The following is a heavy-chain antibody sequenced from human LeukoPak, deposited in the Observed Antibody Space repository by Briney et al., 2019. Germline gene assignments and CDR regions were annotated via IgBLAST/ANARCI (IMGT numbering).Heavy chain of an antibody. CDR2: INHSGST. CDR1: GGSFSGYY. J-gene: IGHJ4*02. D-gene: IGHD5-18*01. CDR3: ASRVNTAMVTTPFDY. Sequence: PSETLSLTCAVYGGSFSGYYWSWIRQPPGKGLEWIGEINHSGSTNYNPSLNSRVTISVDTSKNQFSLKLSSVTAADTAVYYCASRVNTAMVTTPFDYWGQGTLVTVSS. V-gene: IGHV4-34*01.